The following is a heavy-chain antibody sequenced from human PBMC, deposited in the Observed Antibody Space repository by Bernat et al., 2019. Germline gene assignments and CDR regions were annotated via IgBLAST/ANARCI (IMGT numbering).Heavy chain of an antibody. CDR2: IRYDGNEQ. CDR1: GFTFSSYS. J-gene: IGHJ5*02. V-gene: IGHV3-33*01. Sequence: QVQLVESGGGVVQPGRSLRLSCAASGFTFSSYSMHWVRQAPGKGLEWVTFIRYDGNEQYYADSVKGRFTISRDNSKNTLYLQMNSLRVEDTAVYYCARDRIAVRPGWFDPWGQGTLVTVSS. D-gene: IGHD6-6*01. CDR3: ARDRIAVRPGWFDP.